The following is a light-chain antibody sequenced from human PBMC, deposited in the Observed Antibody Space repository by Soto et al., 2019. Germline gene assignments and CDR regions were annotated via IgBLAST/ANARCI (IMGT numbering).Light chain of an antibody. CDR1: QSVSSD. V-gene: IGKV3-15*01. J-gene: IGKJ2*01. CDR3: QQYNKWPT. Sequence: EIVMTQSPATLSVSPGERATLSCRASQSVSSDIAWYQQKPGQAPRLLIHAVSTRATGIPARFSGSGSGTEFTLTISSLQSEDFAVYYRQQYNKWPTSGQGTKVEV. CDR2: AVS.